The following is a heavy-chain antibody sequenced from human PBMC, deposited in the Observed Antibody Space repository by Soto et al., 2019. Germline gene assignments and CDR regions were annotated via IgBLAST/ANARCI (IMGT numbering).Heavy chain of an antibody. J-gene: IGHJ5*02. D-gene: IGHD6-25*01. CDR3: AKDPTVRRLWPWSSWFDP. Sequence: QVQLVESGGGVVQPGRSLRLSCAASGFTFSSYGMHWVRQAPGKGLEWVAVISYDGSNKYYADSVKGRFTISRDNSKNTLYLQMNSLRAEDTAVYYCAKDPTVRRLWPWSSWFDPWGQGTLVTVS. CDR1: GFTFSSYG. CDR2: ISYDGSNK. V-gene: IGHV3-30*18.